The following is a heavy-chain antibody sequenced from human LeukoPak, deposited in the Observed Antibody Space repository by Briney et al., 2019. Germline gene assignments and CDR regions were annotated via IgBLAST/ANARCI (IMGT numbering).Heavy chain of an antibody. CDR2: IYYSGNT. D-gene: IGHD4/OR15-4a*01. CDR1: GGSINSYS. V-gene: IGHV4-59*01. CDR3: ARSPPNIQGYAFDI. Sequence: PSETLSLTCTVSGGSINSYSWSWIRQPPGKGLEWIGYIYYSGNTNYNPSLKSRVTMSVDTSKNQFSLKLSSVTAADTAVYYCARSPPNIQGYAFDIWGQGTMVTVSS. J-gene: IGHJ3*02.